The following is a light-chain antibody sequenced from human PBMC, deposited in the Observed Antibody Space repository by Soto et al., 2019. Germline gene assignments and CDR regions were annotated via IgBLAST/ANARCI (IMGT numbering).Light chain of an antibody. CDR2: GAS. CDR1: QSVTNNY. V-gene: IGKV3-20*01. J-gene: IGKJ4*01. CDR3: QQYGGSPLVT. Sequence: EVVLTQSPGTLSLSPGERATLSCRASQSVTNNYLAWYQQKPGQAPRLLIYGASTRATGIPDRFSGRGSGTDFTLTVSRLEPEDSAVYYCQQYGGSPLVTFGGGTKVEIK.